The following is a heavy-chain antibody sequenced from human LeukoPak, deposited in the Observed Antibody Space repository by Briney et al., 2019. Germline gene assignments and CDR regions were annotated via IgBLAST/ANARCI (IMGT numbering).Heavy chain of an antibody. CDR3: AKTTGNYYKYFDD. CDR1: GFTFSSYV. V-gene: IGHV3-23*01. CDR2: ISGSGGST. Sequence: PGGSLRLSCAASGFTFSSYVMSWVRQAPGKGLEWVSSISGSGGSTYYADSVRGQFTISRDNSKNTLYVQMNSLRAEDTAVYFCAKTTGNYYKYFDDWGQGTLVTVSS. J-gene: IGHJ4*02. D-gene: IGHD3-22*01.